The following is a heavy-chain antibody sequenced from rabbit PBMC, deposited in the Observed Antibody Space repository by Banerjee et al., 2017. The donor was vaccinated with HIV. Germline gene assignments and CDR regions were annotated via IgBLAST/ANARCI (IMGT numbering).Heavy chain of an antibody. D-gene: IGHD8-1*01. CDR2: INAVTGRA. V-gene: IGHV1S45*01. CDR3: ARDGAGGSYFAL. CDR1: GFSFSNKYV. J-gene: IGHJ4*01. Sequence: QEQVVESGGGLVKPGASLTLTCTASGFSFSNKYVMCWVRQAPGKGLEWIACINAVTGRAVYASWAKGRFTFSKTSSTTVTLQMTSLTAADTATYFCARDGAGGSYFALWGPGTLVTVS.